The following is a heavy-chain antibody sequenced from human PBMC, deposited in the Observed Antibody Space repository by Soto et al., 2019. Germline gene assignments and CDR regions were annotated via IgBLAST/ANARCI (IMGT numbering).Heavy chain of an antibody. J-gene: IGHJ3*01. CDR1: GFTLTNYA. CDR3: VKRGRNWGAFDF. D-gene: IGHD7-27*01. V-gene: IGHV3-23*01. Sequence: VQLLESGGDLVQPGGSLRLSCVASGFTLTNYAMSWVRKAPGKGLEWVSTIGGTEGASDGVPWYEGSAKGRLTISRDSSANTLFLHMDNLRAEDSALYYCVKRGRNWGAFDFWGQGTTVVVSS. CDR2: IGGTEGASDGVP.